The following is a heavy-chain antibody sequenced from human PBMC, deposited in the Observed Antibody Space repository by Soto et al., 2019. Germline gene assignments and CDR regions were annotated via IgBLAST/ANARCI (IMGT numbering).Heavy chain of an antibody. CDR2: IIPIFGTA. D-gene: IGHD3-9*01. CDR1: GGTFSSYA. J-gene: IGHJ6*02. Sequence: AASVKVSCKASGGTFSSYAISWVRQAPGQGLEWMGGIIPIFGTANYAQKFQGRVTITADESTSTAYMELSSLRSEDTAVYYCARDKFGNYDILTVPYYYYSGMDVWGQGTTVTVSS. CDR3: ARDKFGNYDILTVPYYYYSGMDV. V-gene: IGHV1-69*13.